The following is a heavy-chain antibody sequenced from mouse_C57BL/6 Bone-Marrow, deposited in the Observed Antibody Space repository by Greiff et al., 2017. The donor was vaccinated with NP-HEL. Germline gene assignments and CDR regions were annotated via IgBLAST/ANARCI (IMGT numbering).Heavy chain of an antibody. CDR1: GFSLTSYG. D-gene: IGHD2-1*01. J-gene: IGHJ3*01. CDR2: IWGVGST. Sequence: VQGVESGPGLVAPSQSLSITCTVSGFSLTSYGVDWVRQSPGKGLEWLGVIWGVGSTNYNSALKSRLSISKDNSKSQVFLKMNSLQTDDTAMYYCATTYGNFSWFAYWGQGTLVTVSA. V-gene: IGHV2-6*01. CDR3: ATTYGNFSWFAY.